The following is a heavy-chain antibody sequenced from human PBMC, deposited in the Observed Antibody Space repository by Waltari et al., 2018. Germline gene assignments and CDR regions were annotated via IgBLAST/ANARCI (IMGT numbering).Heavy chain of an antibody. Sequence: QVQLVESGGGVVQPGRSLRLSCAASGFTFSSYGMHWVRQAPGKGLEWVAVIWYDGSNKYYADSVKGRFTISRDNSKNTLYLQMNSLRAADTAVYYCARLLYGALDYWGQGTLVTVSS. CDR3: ARLLYGALDY. V-gene: IGHV3-33*01. CDR1: GFTFSSYG. CDR2: IWYDGSNK. D-gene: IGHD3-3*01. J-gene: IGHJ4*02.